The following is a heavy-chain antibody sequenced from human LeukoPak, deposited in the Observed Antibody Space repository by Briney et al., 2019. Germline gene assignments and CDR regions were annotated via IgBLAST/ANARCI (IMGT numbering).Heavy chain of an antibody. CDR3: ARATTGYSSGWWRAFDI. D-gene: IGHD6-19*01. J-gene: IGHJ3*02. CDR1: GFAFSDYY. CDR2: ISSSGSTI. V-gene: IGHV3-11*01. Sequence: GSLRLSCAASGFAFSDYYMSWIRQAPGKGLEWVSYISSSGSTIYYADSVKGRFTISRDNAKNSLYLQMNSLRAEDTAVYYCARATTGYSSGWWRAFDIWGQGTMDTVSS.